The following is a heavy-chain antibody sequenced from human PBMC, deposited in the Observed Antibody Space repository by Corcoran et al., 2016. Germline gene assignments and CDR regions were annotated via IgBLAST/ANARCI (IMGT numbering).Heavy chain of an antibody. CDR2: IYWNDDK. J-gene: IGHJ4*02. CDR3: ARTYDFWSGHYPYFDY. D-gene: IGHD3-3*01. Sequence: QITLKESGPTLVKPTQTLTLTCTFSGFSLSTSGVGVGWIRQPPGKALEWLALIYWNDDKRYSPSLKSRLAITKDTSKNQVVLTMTNMDPVDTTTYYCARTYDFWSGHYPYFDYWGQGTLVTVSS. V-gene: IGHV2-5*01. CDR1: GFSLSTSGVG.